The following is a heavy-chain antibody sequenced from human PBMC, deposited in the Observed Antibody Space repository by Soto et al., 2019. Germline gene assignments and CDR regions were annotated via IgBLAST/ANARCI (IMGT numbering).Heavy chain of an antibody. CDR1: GFTFTNHV. CDR2: ISFDGKYGPVHYM. J-gene: IGHJ6*02. CDR3: ARDVGTFYYYYAMDV. V-gene: IGHV3-30*04. Sequence: QVQLVESGGGVVQPERSLRLSCVASGFTFTNHVMHWVRQAPGKGLEWVAIISFDGKYGPVHYMYYADSVKGRFTISRDNSKNTLYLQMNSLKAEDTAVYYCARDVGTFYYYYAMDVWGQGTTVTVSS.